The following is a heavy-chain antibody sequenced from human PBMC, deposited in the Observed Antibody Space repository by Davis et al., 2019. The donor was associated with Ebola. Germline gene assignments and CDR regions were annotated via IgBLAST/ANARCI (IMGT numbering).Heavy chain of an antibody. J-gene: IGHJ4*02. CDR3: TRWDIVVVVAAFDY. V-gene: IGHV3-11*03. Sequence: GESLKISCAASGFTFSDYYMSWIRQAPGKGLEWVSYISSSSSYTNYADSVKGRFTISRDNAKNSLYLQMNSLKTEDTAVYYCTRWDIVVVVAAFDYWGQGTLVTVSS. CDR1: GFTFSDYY. CDR2: ISSSSSYT. D-gene: IGHD2-15*01.